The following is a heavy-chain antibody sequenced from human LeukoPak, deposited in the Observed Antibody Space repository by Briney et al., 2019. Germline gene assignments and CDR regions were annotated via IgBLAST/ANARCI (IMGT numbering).Heavy chain of an antibody. CDR1: GFTVTNYG. Sequence: GGSLRLSCAASGFTVTNYGMVWVRQAPGKGLEWVSSIGSSRTFIYYADSVKGRFTISRDNAKNSLFLQMNSLRAEDTAVYYCARGAPYYYDISGYSDHWGQGTLVTVSS. V-gene: IGHV3-21*01. CDR3: ARGAPYYYDISGYSDH. CDR2: IGSSRTFI. D-gene: IGHD3-22*01. J-gene: IGHJ4*02.